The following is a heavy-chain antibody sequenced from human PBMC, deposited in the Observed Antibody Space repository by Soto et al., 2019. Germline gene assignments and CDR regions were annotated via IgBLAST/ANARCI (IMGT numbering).Heavy chain of an antibody. CDR3: ARDLWRDTGGYFDY. V-gene: IGHV1-69*04. CDR2: IIPILGIA. D-gene: IGHD7-27*01. J-gene: IGHJ4*02. Sequence: ASVKVSCKASGGTFSSYAISWVRQAPGQGLEWMGRIIPILGIANYAQKFQGRVTITADKSTSTAYMELSSLRSEDTAVYYCARDLWRDTGGYFDYWGQGTLVTVSS. CDR1: GGTFSSYA.